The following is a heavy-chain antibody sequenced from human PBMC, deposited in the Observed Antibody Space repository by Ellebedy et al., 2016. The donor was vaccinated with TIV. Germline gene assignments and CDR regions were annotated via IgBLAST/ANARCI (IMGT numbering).Heavy chain of an antibody. CDR2: ISYDGSNK. J-gene: IGHJ4*02. CDR1: GFTFSSYG. Sequence: GGSLRLSXAASGFTFSSYGMHWVRQAPGKGLEWVAVISYDGSNKYYADSVKGRFTISRDNSKNTLYLQMNSLRAEDTAVYYCANPTVAGDYWGQGTLVTVSS. V-gene: IGHV3-30*18. D-gene: IGHD6-19*01. CDR3: ANPTVAGDY.